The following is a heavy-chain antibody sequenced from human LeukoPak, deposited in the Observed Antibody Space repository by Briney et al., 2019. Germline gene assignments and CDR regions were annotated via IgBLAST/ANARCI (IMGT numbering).Heavy chain of an antibody. J-gene: IGHJ4*02. CDR1: GFNITSNY. Sequence: GGSLRLSCAASGFNITSNYMNWVRQAPGKGLEWVAIIYSGGFTYYRDSVKGRFTIYGDNSKNTVYLQMNSPRVEDTAVYYCAREGMGYFDSWGQGTLVTVSS. CDR3: AREGMGYFDS. V-gene: IGHV3-66*01. CDR2: IYSGGFT. D-gene: IGHD5-24*01.